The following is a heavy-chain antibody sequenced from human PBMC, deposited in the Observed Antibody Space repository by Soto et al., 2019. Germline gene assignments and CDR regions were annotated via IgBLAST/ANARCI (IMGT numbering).Heavy chain of an antibody. Sequence: GGSLRLSCAASGFTFSSYAMSWVRQAPGKGLEWVSAISGSGGSTYYADSVKGRFTISRDNSKNTLYPQMNSLRAEDTAVYYCAKVGKVLRYFDWGPGHYYYYMDVWGKGTTVTVSS. J-gene: IGHJ6*03. D-gene: IGHD3-9*01. CDR3: AKVGKVLRYFDWGPGHYYYYMDV. V-gene: IGHV3-23*01. CDR1: GFTFSSYA. CDR2: ISGSGGST.